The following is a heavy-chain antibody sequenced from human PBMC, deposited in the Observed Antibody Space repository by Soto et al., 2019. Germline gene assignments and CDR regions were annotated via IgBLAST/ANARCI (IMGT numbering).Heavy chain of an antibody. CDR1: GFTFSSYG. D-gene: IGHD6-13*01. Sequence: QVQLVESGGGVVQPGRSLRLSCAASGFTFSSYGMHWVRQAPGKGLEWVAVISYDGSNKYYADSVKGRFTISRDNSKNSLYVELHSLRAEDTAVYYCGKGRGQQLVRTYFVYWGQGNLVTVSS. V-gene: IGHV3-30*18. CDR2: ISYDGSNK. J-gene: IGHJ4*02. CDR3: GKGRGQQLVRTYFVY.